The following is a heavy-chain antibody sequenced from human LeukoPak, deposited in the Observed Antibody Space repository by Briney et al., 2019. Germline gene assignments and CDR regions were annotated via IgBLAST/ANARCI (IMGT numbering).Heavy chain of an antibody. CDR1: GYTFTGYY. Sequence: VSVKVSCKASGYTFTGYYMHWVRQAPGQGLEWMGWINPNSGGTNYAQKFQGRVTMTRDTSISTAYMELSRLRSDDTAVYYCARGYSSSWYLKTSRQKFDYWSQGTLVTVSS. V-gene: IGHV1-2*02. CDR2: INPNSGGT. D-gene: IGHD6-13*01. J-gene: IGHJ4*02. CDR3: ARGYSSSWYLKTSRQKFDY.